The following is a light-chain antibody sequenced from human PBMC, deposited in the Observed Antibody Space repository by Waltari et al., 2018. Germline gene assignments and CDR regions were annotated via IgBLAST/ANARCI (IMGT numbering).Light chain of an antibody. Sequence: QSVLTQPPSVSGAPGQSVTISCTGTSSNIGAGFAVHWYQQLPGAAPKLLIYAYSNRPSGVPDRFYGSKSGTSASLAITGLQSEDEADYYCQSYDSSLTAVFGGGTKLTVL. CDR3: QSYDSSLTAV. J-gene: IGLJ3*02. CDR1: SSNIGAGFA. CDR2: AYS. V-gene: IGLV1-40*01.